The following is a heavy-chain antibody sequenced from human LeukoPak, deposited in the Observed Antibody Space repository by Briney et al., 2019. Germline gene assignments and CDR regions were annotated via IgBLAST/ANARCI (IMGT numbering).Heavy chain of an antibody. J-gene: IGHJ4*02. Sequence: GASVKVSCKASGYTFTGYYMHWVRQAPGQGLEWMGWINPNSGGTNYARKFQGRVTMTRDTSISTAYMELSRLRSDDTAVYYCASRAPYSNYVFDYWGQGTLVTVSS. CDR3: ASRAPYSNYVFDY. CDR1: GYTFTGYY. V-gene: IGHV1-2*02. CDR2: INPNSGGT. D-gene: IGHD4-11*01.